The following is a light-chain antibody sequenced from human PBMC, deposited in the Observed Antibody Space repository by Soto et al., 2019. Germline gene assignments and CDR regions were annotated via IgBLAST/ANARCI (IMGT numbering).Light chain of an antibody. Sequence: QSALTQPASVSGSPGQSITISCTGTSSDVGGYNYVSWYQQHPGKAPKVMISDVSNRPSGVSIRFSGSKSGNTASLTISGLQAEDEAEYYCSSYTSSSTLVVFGGGTKVTVL. CDR3: SSYTSSSTLVV. V-gene: IGLV2-14*01. CDR1: SSDVGGYNY. CDR2: DVS. J-gene: IGLJ2*01.